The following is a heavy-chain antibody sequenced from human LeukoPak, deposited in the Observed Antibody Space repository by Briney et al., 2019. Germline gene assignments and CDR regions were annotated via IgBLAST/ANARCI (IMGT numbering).Heavy chain of an antibody. CDR1: GGPISSSSYY. CDR3: AGAYYYDSSGSEDYFDY. J-gene: IGHJ4*02. CDR2: IYYSGST. D-gene: IGHD3-22*01. V-gene: IGHV4-39*01. Sequence: PSETLSLTCTVSGGPISSSSYYWGWIRQPPGKGLEWIGSIYYSGSTYYNPSLKSRVTISVDTSKNQFSLKLSSVTAADTAVYYCAGAYYYDSSGSEDYFDYWGQGTLVTVSS.